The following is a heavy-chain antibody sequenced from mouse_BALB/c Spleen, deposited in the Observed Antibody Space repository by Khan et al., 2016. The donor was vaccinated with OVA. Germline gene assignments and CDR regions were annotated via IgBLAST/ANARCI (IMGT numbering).Heavy chain of an antibody. Sequence: QVTLKESGPGILQPSQTLSLTCSFTGFSLSTSGVSVSWIRQPSGKGLEWLAHIYWDDDKPYTPSLKRRLTISKDTSSNQVFLKITSVDTADTATDYGARRPRRVSSDYLFAYWGQGTLVTVSA. CDR2: IYWDDDK. CDR3: ARRPRRVSSDYLFAY. V-gene: IGHV8-12*01. J-gene: IGHJ3*01. D-gene: IGHD2-4*01. CDR1: GFSLSTSGVS.